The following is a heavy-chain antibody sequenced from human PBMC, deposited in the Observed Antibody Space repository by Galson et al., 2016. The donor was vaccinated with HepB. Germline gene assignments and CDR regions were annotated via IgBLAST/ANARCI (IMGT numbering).Heavy chain of an antibody. J-gene: IGHJ6*02. D-gene: IGHD3-22*01. V-gene: IGHV3-53*01. CDR2: IYSDGTT. Sequence: SLRLSCAVSELSVTRNYMTWVRQTPGKGLQWVSSIYSDGTTHYADSMRGRFSISRDRSKNTLFLQMNSLRTEDTAVYYCARDFVVITGRRRDYYYGMDVWGQGTTVTVS. CDR3: ARDFVVITGRRRDYYYGMDV. CDR1: ELSVTRNY.